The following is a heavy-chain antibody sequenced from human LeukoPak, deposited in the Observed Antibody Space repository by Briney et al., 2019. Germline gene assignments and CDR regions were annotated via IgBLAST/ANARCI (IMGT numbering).Heavy chain of an antibody. Sequence: GASVKVSCKASGYTFTSYGISWVRQAPGQGLEWMGWISAYNGNTNYAQKLQGRVTMTTDTSTSTAYMELRSLRSDDTAVYYCARGDCSSTSCYHDAFDIWGQGTMVTVSS. CDR3: ARGDCSSTSCYHDAFDI. J-gene: IGHJ3*02. D-gene: IGHD2-2*01. CDR1: GYTFTSYG. V-gene: IGHV1-18*01. CDR2: ISAYNGNT.